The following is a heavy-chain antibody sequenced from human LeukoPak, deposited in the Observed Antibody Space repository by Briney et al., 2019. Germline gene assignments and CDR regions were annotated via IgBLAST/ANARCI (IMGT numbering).Heavy chain of an antibody. CDR3: ARRYYDSSGYRFDY. Sequence: GESLKISCQGSGYSFTTYWIGWVRQMPGKGLVWMGLIYPGDSDIRYSPSFQGQVTISADKSISTAYLQWSSLKASDTAIYYCARRYYDSSGYRFDYWGQGTLVTVSS. J-gene: IGHJ4*02. D-gene: IGHD3-22*01. CDR2: IYPGDSDI. CDR1: GYSFTTYW. V-gene: IGHV5-51*01.